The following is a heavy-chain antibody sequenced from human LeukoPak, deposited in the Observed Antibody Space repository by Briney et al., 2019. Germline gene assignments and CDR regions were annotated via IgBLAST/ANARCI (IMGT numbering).Heavy chain of an antibody. J-gene: IGHJ4*02. CDR3: ARDQGAAGDS. D-gene: IGHD6-13*01. CDR1: GFTFSNYW. V-gene: IGHV3-7*01. Sequence: PGGSLRLSCAPSGFTFSNYWMTWVRQAPGKGLEWVANIDQDGGEKFYMDSVKGRFTISRDNAKNSLYLQMNSLRAEDTALYYCARDQGAAGDSWGQGTLVSVSS. CDR2: IDQDGGEK.